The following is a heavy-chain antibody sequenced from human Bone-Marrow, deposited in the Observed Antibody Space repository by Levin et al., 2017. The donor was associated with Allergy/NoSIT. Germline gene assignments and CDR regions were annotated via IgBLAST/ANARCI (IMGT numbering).Heavy chain of an antibody. Sequence: GESLKISCAASGFTFSSYSMNWVRQAPGKGLEWVSSISSSSSYIYYADSVKGRFTISRDNAKNSLYLQMNSLRAEDTAVYYCARDLRVYSSSWDAFDIWGQGTMVTVSS. J-gene: IGHJ3*02. D-gene: IGHD6-13*01. CDR3: ARDLRVYSSSWDAFDI. CDR2: ISSSSSYI. CDR1: GFTFSSYS. V-gene: IGHV3-21*01.